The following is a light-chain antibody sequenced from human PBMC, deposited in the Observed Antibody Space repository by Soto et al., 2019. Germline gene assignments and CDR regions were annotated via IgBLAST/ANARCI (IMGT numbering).Light chain of an antibody. V-gene: IGLV2-8*01. Sequence: QSALTQPPSASGSPGQSVTISCTGTSTDVGAYNYVSWYQQHPGKAPKLMIYEVTKRPSGVPDRFSGSKSGNTASLTVSGLQTEDEADYYCQSYDGGLSVSKVFGGGTKLTVL. J-gene: IGLJ2*01. CDR3: QSYDGGLSVSKV. CDR2: EVT. CDR1: STDVGAYNY.